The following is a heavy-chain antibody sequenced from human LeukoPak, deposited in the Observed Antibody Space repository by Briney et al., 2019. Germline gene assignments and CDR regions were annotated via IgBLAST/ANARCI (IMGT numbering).Heavy chain of an antibody. V-gene: IGHV3-21*01. CDR1: GFTFSSYG. CDR3: ARGDKSSGWYFLDY. D-gene: IGHD6-19*01. J-gene: IGHJ4*02. Sequence: GGALRLSCAASGFTFSSYGMHWVRQAPGKGLEWVSSISSSSSHIYYTDSVKGRFTISRDNAKTSLNLQVNSLRAEDTAVYYCARGDKSSGWYFLDYWGRGTLVTVSS. CDR2: ISSSSSHI.